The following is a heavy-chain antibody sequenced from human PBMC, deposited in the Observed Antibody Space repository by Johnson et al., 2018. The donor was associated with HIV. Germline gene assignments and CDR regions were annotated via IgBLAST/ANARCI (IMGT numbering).Heavy chain of an antibody. CDR1: GFTFSSYA. CDR2: ISYDGSNK. V-gene: IGHV3-30-3*01. Sequence: QVQLVESGGGLVQPGGSLRLACAASGFTFSSYAMSWVRQAPGKGLEWVAVISYDGSNKYYADSVKGRFTISRDNSKNTLYLQMSSLRAEDTAIYYCARDSGKWSGVRFAFDIWGQGTMVTVSS. J-gene: IGHJ3*02. CDR3: ARDSGKWSGVRFAFDI. D-gene: IGHD3-10*01.